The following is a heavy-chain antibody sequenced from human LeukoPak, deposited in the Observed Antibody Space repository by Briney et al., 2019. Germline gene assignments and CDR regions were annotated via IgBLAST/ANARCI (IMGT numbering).Heavy chain of an antibody. J-gene: IGHJ4*02. V-gene: IGHV3-30*03. CDR2: ISYDGSNK. CDR1: GFTFSSYG. CDR3: TRSFDS. Sequence: GGSLRLSCAASGFTFSSYGMHWVRQAPGKGLEWVAVISYDGSNKYYADSVKGRFTISRDNAKNTLYLQMDSLRVEDTAVYYCTRSFDSWGQGTLVTVSS.